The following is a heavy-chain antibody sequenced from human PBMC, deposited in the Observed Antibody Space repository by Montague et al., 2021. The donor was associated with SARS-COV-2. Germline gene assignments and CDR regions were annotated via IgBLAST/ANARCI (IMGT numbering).Heavy chain of an antibody. CDR1: GFNFGNHG. V-gene: IGHV3-30*04. J-gene: IGHJ6*02. CDR2: VSYDGRNK. D-gene: IGHD2-2*02. Sequence: SLRLSCAGSGFNFGNHGIHWVRQAPGKGLEWVAIVSYDGRNKYYADSVKGRFTISRDNSKNTLYLQMNSLRAEDTAVYYCARVRYCSSTSCYNVYYGMDVWGQGTTVTVSS. CDR3: ARVRYCSSTSCYNVYYGMDV.